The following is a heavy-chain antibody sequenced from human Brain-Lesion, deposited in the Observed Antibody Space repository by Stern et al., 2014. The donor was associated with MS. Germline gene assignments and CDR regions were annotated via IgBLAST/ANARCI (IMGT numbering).Heavy chain of an antibody. J-gene: IGHJ4*02. CDR1: GYRFTSNW. V-gene: IGHV5-51*01. D-gene: IGHD6-6*01. CDR3: ARRGDSSSSGFDY. Sequence: EVQLEESGAELKKPGESLKISCKGSGYRFTSNWIGWVRQMPGKGLEWMGIIWPGASDTRSSQSFQGQVTISADKSISTAYLQWSSLQASATAMYYCARRGDSSSSGFDYWGQGTLVIVSS. CDR2: IWPGASDT.